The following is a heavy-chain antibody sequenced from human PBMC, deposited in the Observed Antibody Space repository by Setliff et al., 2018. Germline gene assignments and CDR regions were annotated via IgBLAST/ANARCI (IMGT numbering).Heavy chain of an antibody. V-gene: IGHV4-61*02. D-gene: IGHD5-18*01. CDR3: ARGKSVTASNWFDP. CDR2: IYTSGST. J-gene: IGHJ5*02. CDR1: GGSISSGSYY. Sequence: PSETLSLTCTVSGGSISSGSYYWSWIRQPAGKGLEWIGRIYTSGSTNYNPSPKSRVTISVDTSKNQFSLKLSSVTAADTAVYYCARGKSVTASNWFDPWGQGTLVTVSS.